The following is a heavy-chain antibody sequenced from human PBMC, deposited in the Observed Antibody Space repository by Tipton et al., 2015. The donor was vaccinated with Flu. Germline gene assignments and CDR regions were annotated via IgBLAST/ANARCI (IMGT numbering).Heavy chain of an antibody. CDR3: TTGSDIAATGFFY. CDR2: IYSGGST. CDR1: GFTVSSNY. D-gene: IGHD6-13*01. J-gene: IGHJ4*02. V-gene: IGHV3-53*01. Sequence: SLRLSCAASGFTVSSNYMSWVRQAPGKGLEWVSVIYSGGSTYYADSVKGRFTISRDNSKNTLYLQMNSLRAEDTAVYYCTTGSDIAATGFFYWGQGTLVSVSS.